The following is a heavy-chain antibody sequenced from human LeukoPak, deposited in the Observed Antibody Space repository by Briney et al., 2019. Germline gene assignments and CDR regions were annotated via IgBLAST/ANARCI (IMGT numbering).Heavy chain of an antibody. CDR3: ARLRAAAGKFDY. V-gene: IGHV4-59*08. D-gene: IGHD6-13*01. CDR2: IYYSGST. CDR1: GGSISSYY. Sequence: PSETLSLTCTVSGGSISSYYWSWVRQPPGKGLEWIGYIYYSGSTNYNPSLKSRVTISVDTSKNQFSLKLSSVTAADTAVYYCARLRAAAGKFDYWGQGTLVTVSS. J-gene: IGHJ4*02.